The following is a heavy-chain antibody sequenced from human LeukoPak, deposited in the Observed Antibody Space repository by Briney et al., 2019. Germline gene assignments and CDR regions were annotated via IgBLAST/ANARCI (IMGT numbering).Heavy chain of an antibody. CDR3: ARAAAGDYYYGMDV. CDR1: GGSISSYY. J-gene: IGHJ6*02. D-gene: IGHD6-13*01. V-gene: IGHV4-59*01. CDR2: IYYSGST. Sequence: SETLSLTCTVSGGSISSYYWSWIRQPPGKGLEWIGYIYYSGSTNYNPSLKSRVTISVDTSKNQFSLKLSFVTAADTAVYYCARAAAGDYYYGMDVWGQGTTVTVSS.